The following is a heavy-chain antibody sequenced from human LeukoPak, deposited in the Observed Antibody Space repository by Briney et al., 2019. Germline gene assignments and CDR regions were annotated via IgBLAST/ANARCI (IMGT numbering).Heavy chain of an antibody. J-gene: IGHJ3*02. CDR1: GFTFSSYW. D-gene: IGHD2-15*01. CDR3: ASSHPYCSGGSCYVDAFDI. CDR2: IKQDGSEK. V-gene: IGHV3-7*01. Sequence: PGGSLRLSCAASGFTFSSYWMSWVRQAPGKGLEGVANIKQDGSEKYYVDSVKGGFTISRDNAKNSLYLQMNSLRAEDTAVYYCASSHPYCSGGSCYVDAFDIWGQGTMVTVSS.